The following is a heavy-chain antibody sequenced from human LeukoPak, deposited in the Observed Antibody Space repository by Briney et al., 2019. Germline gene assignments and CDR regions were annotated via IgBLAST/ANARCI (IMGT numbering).Heavy chain of an antibody. CDR3: AKWVLPAPDRYGYA. Sequence: PGGSLRLSCAASGFTFSRYAMSWVGQAPGKGGEWVSAISGSGGSTYYADSVKGRFTISRDNCKKTLYLQMTSLRAEATAVYYCAKWVLPAPDRYGYAWGQGTLVTVSS. CDR2: ISGSGGST. CDR1: GFTFSRYA. D-gene: IGHD5-18*01. J-gene: IGHJ5*02. V-gene: IGHV3-23*01.